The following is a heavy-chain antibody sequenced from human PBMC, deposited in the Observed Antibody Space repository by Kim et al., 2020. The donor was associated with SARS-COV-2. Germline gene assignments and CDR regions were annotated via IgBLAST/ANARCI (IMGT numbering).Heavy chain of an antibody. J-gene: IGHJ4*02. Sequence: YADSVKGRFTISRDNSKNTLYLQMNSLRAEDTAVYYCARVYSGSYLGFDYWGQGTLVTVSS. D-gene: IGHD1-26*01. V-gene: IGHV3-30*01. CDR3: ARVYSGSYLGFDY.